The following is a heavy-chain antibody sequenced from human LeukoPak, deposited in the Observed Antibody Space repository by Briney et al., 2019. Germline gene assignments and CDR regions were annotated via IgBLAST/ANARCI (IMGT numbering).Heavy chain of an antibody. D-gene: IGHD3-22*01. CDR3: ARERTVSGSGYGFDY. Sequence: PSVTLSLTCAVSGGSISSGGYSWSWIRQPPGKGLEWIGYIYHSGSTYYNPSLKSRVTISVDRSKNQFSLKLSSVTAADTAVYYCARERTVSGSGYGFDYWGQGTLVTVSS. J-gene: IGHJ4*02. CDR2: IYHSGST. V-gene: IGHV4-30-2*01. CDR1: GGSISSGGYS.